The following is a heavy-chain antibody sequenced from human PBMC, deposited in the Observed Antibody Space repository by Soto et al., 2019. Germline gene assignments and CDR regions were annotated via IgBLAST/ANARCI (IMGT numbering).Heavy chain of an antibody. D-gene: IGHD2-2*01. V-gene: IGHV1-3*01. J-gene: IGHJ4*02. CDR2: ISVGSDNT. CDR1: GYTFTSCA. Sequence: ASVKVSCQASGYTFTSCATHWVRQAPGQSLEWMGWISVGSDNTKYSQKFQGRVTITRDTAASTAYMELSSLRSEDTAVYYCARSSNLPYDYWGQGTLVTVSS. CDR3: ARSSNLPYDY.